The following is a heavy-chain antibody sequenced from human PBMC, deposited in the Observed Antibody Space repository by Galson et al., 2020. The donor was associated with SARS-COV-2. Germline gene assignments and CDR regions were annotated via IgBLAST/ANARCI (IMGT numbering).Heavy chain of an antibody. V-gene: IGHV3-13*01. D-gene: IGHD6-6*01. Sequence: GESLKISCAASGFTFSSYDMHWVRQATGKGLEWVSAIGTAGDTYYPGHVKGRFTIPRETAKNYFYLQMNSLRAGDTAVYYCARGVHSIAARPGHPTRVEDYYYDDYMDVLGKGTTVTVAS. CDR3: ARGVHSIAARPGHPTRVEDYYYDDYMDV. CDR2: IGTAGDT. J-gene: IGHJ6*03. CDR1: GFTFSSYD.